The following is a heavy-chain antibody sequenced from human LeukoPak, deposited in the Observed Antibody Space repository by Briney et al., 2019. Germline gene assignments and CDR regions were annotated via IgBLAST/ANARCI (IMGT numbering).Heavy chain of an antibody. Sequence: GGSLRLSCAASGFTFSSYGMHWVRQAPGKGLEWVAFIRYDGSNKYYADSVKGRFTISRDNSKNTLYLQMNSLRAEDTAVYYCARGIAVKPSAVYYMDVWGKGTTVTISS. CDR2: IRYDGSNK. CDR3: ARGIAVKPSAVYYMDV. V-gene: IGHV3-30*02. J-gene: IGHJ6*03. D-gene: IGHD6-19*01. CDR1: GFTFSSYG.